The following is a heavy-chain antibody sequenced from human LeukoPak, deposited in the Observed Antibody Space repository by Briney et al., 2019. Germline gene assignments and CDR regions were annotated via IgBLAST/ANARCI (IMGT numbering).Heavy chain of an antibody. CDR3: AKDLKSWEFDY. J-gene: IGHJ4*02. CDR2: ISASGGST. CDR1: GFTFSSFG. Sequence: GGSLRLSCAASGFTFSSFGMHWVRQAPGKGLEWVSGISASGGSTYYADSVKGRFIVSRDNSKNKLYLQINSLRAEDTAVYYCAKDLKSWEFDYWGQGTVVTASS. V-gene: IGHV3-23*01. D-gene: IGHD6-13*01.